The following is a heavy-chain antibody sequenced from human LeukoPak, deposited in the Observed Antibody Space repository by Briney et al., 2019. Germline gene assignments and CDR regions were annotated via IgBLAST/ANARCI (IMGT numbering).Heavy chain of an antibody. CDR2: IYHSGST. Sequence: SETLSLTCTVSGYSISSGYYWGWIRQPPGKGLEWIGSIYHSGSTYYNPSLKSRVTISVDTSKNQFSLKLSSVTAADTAVYYCARERDSSSSPYFDYWGQGTLVTVSS. J-gene: IGHJ4*02. CDR1: GYSISSGYY. V-gene: IGHV4-38-2*02. CDR3: ARERDSSSSPYFDY. D-gene: IGHD6-6*01.